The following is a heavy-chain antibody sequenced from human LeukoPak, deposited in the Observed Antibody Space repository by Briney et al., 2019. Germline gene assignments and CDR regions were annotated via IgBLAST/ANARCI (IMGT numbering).Heavy chain of an antibody. CDR2: IRYDGSNK. J-gene: IGHJ6*03. CDR1: GFTYSSYG. Sequence: GGSLRLSCAASGFTYSSYGMHWVRQAPGKGLEWVAFIRYDGSNKYYADSVKGRFTISRDNSKNTLFLQMNSLRAEDTAVYCCASGGPSPYSYYYYMDVWGKGTTVTVSS. CDR3: ASGGPSPYSYYYYMDV. V-gene: IGHV3-30*02. D-gene: IGHD3-16*01.